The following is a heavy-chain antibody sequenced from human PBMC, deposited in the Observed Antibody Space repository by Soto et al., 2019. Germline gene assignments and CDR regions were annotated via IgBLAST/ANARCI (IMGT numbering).Heavy chain of an antibody. D-gene: IGHD3-3*01. CDR2: ISGSGGST. CDR1: GFTFSSYA. V-gene: IGHV3-23*01. Sequence: GGSLRLSCAASGFTFSSYAMSWVRQAPGKGLEWVSAISGSGGSTYYADSVKGRFTISRDNSKNTLYLQMNSLRAEDTAVYYCAKWGVFSTHGMSYFVYWYQGTLVTVSS. J-gene: IGHJ4*01. CDR3: AKWGVFSTHGMSYFVY.